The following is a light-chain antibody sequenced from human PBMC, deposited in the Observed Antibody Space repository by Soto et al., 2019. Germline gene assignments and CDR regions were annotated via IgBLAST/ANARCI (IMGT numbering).Light chain of an antibody. Sequence: AIRMTQSPSSFSASTGDRVTITCRASQGISSYLAWYQQKPGKAPKLLIYAASTLQSGVPSRFSGSGSGTDFTLTISCLQSEDFATYYCQRYYSYHITFGQGTRLESK. CDR3: QRYYSYHIT. CDR2: AAS. J-gene: IGKJ5*01. CDR1: QGISSY. V-gene: IGKV1-8*01.